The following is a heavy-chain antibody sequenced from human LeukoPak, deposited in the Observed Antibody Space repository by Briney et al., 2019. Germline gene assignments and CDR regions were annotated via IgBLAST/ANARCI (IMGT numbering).Heavy chain of an antibody. J-gene: IGHJ5*02. V-gene: IGHV4-34*01. CDR3: ARKGGVSYYYGSGKSNWFDP. CDR2: INHSGST. CDR1: GGSISSYY. D-gene: IGHD3-10*01. Sequence: SETLSLTCTVSGGSISSYYWSWIRQPPGKGLEWIGEINHSGSTNYNPSLKSRVTISVDTSKNQFSLKLSSVTAADTAVYYCARKGGVSYYYGSGKSNWFDPWGQGTLVTVSS.